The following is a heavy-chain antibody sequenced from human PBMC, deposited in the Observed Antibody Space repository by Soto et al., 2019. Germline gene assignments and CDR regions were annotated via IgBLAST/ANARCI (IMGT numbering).Heavy chain of an antibody. Sequence: EVQLLESGGGLVQPGGSLRRSCAASGFTFSSYAMTWVRQAPGKGLEWVSAISGSGGSTYYADSVKGRFTISRDNSKNTLYLQMNSLRAEDTAVYYCAKPYDFWSGYYDNWFDPWGQGTLVTVSS. CDR2: ISGSGGST. CDR1: GFTFSSYA. V-gene: IGHV3-23*01. D-gene: IGHD3-3*01. J-gene: IGHJ5*02. CDR3: AKPYDFWSGYYDNWFDP.